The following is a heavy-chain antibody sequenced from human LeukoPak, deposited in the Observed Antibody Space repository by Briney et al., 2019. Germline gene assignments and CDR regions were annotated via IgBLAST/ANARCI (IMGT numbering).Heavy chain of an antibody. CDR1: GGTFSSYA. V-gene: IGHV1-69*04. CDR2: IIPILGIA. Sequence: ASVTVSCKASGGTFSSYAISWVRQAPGQGLEWMGRIIPILGIANYAQKFQGRVTITADKSTSTAYMELSSLRSEDTAVYYCANNYYDSSGYVDYWGQGTLVTVSS. J-gene: IGHJ4*02. CDR3: ANNYYDSSGYVDY. D-gene: IGHD3-22*01.